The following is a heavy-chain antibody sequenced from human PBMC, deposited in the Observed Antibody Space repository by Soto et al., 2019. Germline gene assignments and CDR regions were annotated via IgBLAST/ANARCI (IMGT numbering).Heavy chain of an antibody. CDR3: ARHGEHSSSWYFDY. V-gene: IGHV4-59*08. Sequence: SETLSLTCTVSGGSISSYYWSWIRQSPGKGLEWIGYTYYSGSTNYNPSLKSRVTISVDTSKNQFSLKLSSVTAAVAVVYYCARHGEHSSSWYFDYWGQGTLVTVS. CDR1: GGSISSYY. D-gene: IGHD6-13*01. J-gene: IGHJ4*02. CDR2: TYYSGST.